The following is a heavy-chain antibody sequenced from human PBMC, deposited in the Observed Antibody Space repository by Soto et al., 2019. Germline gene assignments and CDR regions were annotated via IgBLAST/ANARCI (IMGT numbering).Heavy chain of an antibody. CDR1: GYPFTGFY. J-gene: IGHJ6*02. Sequence: ASVKVFFKASGYPFTGFYMHLVRQAPGQGHEWMGIINPSGTTTDYAQKFQGRVTMTRYTSASTYYMELSSLTYEDTAVYYCAKPQIARHYYYGREGWGQGTAVTISS. CDR2: INPSGTTT. CDR3: AKPQIARHYYYGREG. V-gene: IGHV1-46*01.